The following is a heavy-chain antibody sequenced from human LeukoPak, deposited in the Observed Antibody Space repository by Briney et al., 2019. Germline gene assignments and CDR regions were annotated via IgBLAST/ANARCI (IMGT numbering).Heavy chain of an antibody. D-gene: IGHD3-3*01. J-gene: IGHJ6*03. Sequence: GESPQISCKGSGFIFTSYWIGWVRPMPGKGLEWMGIIYPGDSDTRYSPSFQGQVTISADKSISTAYLQWSSLKASDTAMYYCARRGASGYYDFWSGYTNSYYYYMDVWGKGTTVTVSS. V-gene: IGHV5-51*01. CDR2: IYPGDSDT. CDR3: ARRGASGYYDFWSGYTNSYYYYMDV. CDR1: GFIFTSYW.